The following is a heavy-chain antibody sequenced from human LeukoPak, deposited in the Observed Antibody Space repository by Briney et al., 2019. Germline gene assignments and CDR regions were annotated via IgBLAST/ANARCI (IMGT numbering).Heavy chain of an antibody. J-gene: IGHJ6*02. Sequence: SQTLSLTCAISGDSVSSNSAAWNWIRQSPSRGLEWLGRTYYRSKWYNDYAVSVKSRITINPDTSKNQFSLQLNSVTPEDTAVYYCARDSSLDNNYYDSSGYYPARWYYGMDVWGQGTTVTVSS. V-gene: IGHV6-1*01. CDR2: TYYRSKWYN. CDR1: GDSVSSNSAA. D-gene: IGHD3-22*01. CDR3: ARDSSLDNNYYDSSGYYPARWYYGMDV.